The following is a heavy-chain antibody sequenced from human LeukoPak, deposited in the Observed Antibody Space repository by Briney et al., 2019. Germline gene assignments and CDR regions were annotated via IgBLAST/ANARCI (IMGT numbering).Heavy chain of an antibody. CDR2: ISSSSSYI. CDR1: GFTFSRYS. D-gene: IGHD5-24*01. J-gene: IGHJ4*02. Sequence: NSEGSLRLSCAASGFTFSRYSMNWVRQAPGKGLEWVSSISSSSSYIYYADSVKGRFTISRDNAKNSLYLQMNSLRAEDTAVYYCARDPLELRLTPFDYWGQGTLVTVSS. V-gene: IGHV3-21*01. CDR3: ARDPLELRLTPFDY.